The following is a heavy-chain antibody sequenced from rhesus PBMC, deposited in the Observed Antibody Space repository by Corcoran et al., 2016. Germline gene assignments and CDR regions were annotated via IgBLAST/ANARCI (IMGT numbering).Heavy chain of an antibody. D-gene: IGHD4-35*01. Sequence: QLQLQELGPGLVKPSETLSLTCAVSGGSISSSYWSWIRQAPGKGLEWIGYIYGSGSSTHYNPPLKSRVTLSVDTSKNQLSLKLSSVTAADTAVYYCARYMTTVTAAGFDYWGQGVLVTVSS. J-gene: IGHJ4*01. V-gene: IGHV4-169*01. CDR2: IYGSGSST. CDR3: ARYMTTVTAAGFDY. CDR1: GGSISSSY.